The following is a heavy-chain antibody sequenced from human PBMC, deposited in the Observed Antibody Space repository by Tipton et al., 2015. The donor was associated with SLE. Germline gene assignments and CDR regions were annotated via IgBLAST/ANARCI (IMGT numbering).Heavy chain of an antibody. V-gene: IGHV4-59*01. J-gene: IGHJ4*02. Sequence: TLSLTCTVSGGSISSYYWSWIRQPPGKGLEWIGYIYYSGSTNYNPSLKSRVTISVDTSKNQFSLKLSSVTAADTAVYYCARDRPPVDTAMAHFDYWGQGTLVTVSS. CDR2: IYYSGST. D-gene: IGHD5-18*01. CDR3: ARDRPPVDTAMAHFDY. CDR1: GGSISSYY.